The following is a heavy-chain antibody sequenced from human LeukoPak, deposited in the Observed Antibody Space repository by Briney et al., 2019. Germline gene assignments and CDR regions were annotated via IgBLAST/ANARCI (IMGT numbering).Heavy chain of an antibody. CDR1: GYTFSGNY. V-gene: IGHV1-2*02. D-gene: IGHD4-11*01. CDR3: ARGGGTVAPAPWVPFAY. J-gene: IGHJ4*02. CDR2: IDPNSGGT. Sequence: ASVKVSCKASGYTFSGNYIHWVRQAPGQGLEYMGYIDPNSGGTYYIEKFQGRVTMTRDMSINTAYVELSSLTSDDTAAYYCARGGGTVAPAPWVPFAYWGQGTLVTVSS.